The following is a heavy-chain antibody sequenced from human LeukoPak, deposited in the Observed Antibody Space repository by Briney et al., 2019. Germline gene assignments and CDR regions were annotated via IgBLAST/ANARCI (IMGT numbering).Heavy chain of an antibody. CDR1: EFIFSSFA. CDR2: ISSSSSYI. Sequence: PGGSLRLSCAASEFIFSSFAMNWVRQAPGKGLEWVSSISSSSSYIYYADSVKGRFTISRDNAKNSLYLQMNSLRAEDTAVYYCARGRYCSGGSCLDAFDIWGQGTMVTVSS. V-gene: IGHV3-21*01. CDR3: ARGRYCSGGSCLDAFDI. J-gene: IGHJ3*02. D-gene: IGHD2-15*01.